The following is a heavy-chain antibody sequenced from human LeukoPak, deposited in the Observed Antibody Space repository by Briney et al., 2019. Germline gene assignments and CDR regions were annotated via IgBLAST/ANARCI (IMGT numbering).Heavy chain of an antibody. CDR2: ISYDGSNK. D-gene: IGHD1-26*01. J-gene: IGHJ4*02. CDR1: GFTFSSYA. Sequence: GRSLRLSCAASGFTFSSYAMHWVRQAPGKGLEWVAVISYDGSNKYYADSVKGRFTTSRDNSKNTLYLQMNSLRAEDTAVYYCARAVGLGGSYLWDYFDYWGQGTLVTVSS. V-gene: IGHV3-30-3*01. CDR3: ARAVGLGGSYLWDYFDY.